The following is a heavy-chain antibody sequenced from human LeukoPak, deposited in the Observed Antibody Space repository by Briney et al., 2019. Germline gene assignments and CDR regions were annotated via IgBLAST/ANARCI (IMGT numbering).Heavy chain of an antibody. CDR2: INWNGGST. CDR1: GFTFDDYG. Sequence: PGGSLRLSCAASGFTFDDYGMSWVRQAPGKGLEWVSGINWNGGSTGYADSVKGRFTISRDNAENSLYLQMNSLRAEDTALYYCARDLDRRLGLFGVYWGQGTLVTVSS. V-gene: IGHV3-20*04. CDR3: ARDLDRRLGLFGVY. J-gene: IGHJ4*02. D-gene: IGHD3-10*01.